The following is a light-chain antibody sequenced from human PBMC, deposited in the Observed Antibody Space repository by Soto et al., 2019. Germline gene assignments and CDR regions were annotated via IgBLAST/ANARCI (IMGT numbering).Light chain of an antibody. CDR1: QTVSNN. CDR3: QQYNEWPLT. V-gene: IGKV3D-15*01. Sequence: ERVMTQSPATLSVSPGEKATLSCRASQTVSNNLAWYQQKPGQAPRLLMYFASTRATGIPARFSGSGSGTELTLTISSLQSEDFAIYYCQQYNEWPLTFGGGTKVETK. CDR2: FAS. J-gene: IGKJ4*01.